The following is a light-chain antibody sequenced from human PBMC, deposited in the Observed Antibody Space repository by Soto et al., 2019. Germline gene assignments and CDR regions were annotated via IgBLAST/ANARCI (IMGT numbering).Light chain of an antibody. J-gene: IGLJ2*01. CDR3: CSYTDIALDVV. CDR1: SSDIGDYDY. V-gene: IGLV2-14*01. CDR2: DVT. Sequence: QSVLTQPASVSGSPGQSITISCTGTSSDIGDYDYVSWYQHLPGKAPKLLIFDVTHRPSGVSDRFSGSKSGNTASLTISGVRSEDEADYYCCSYTDIALDVVFGEGTKLTVL.